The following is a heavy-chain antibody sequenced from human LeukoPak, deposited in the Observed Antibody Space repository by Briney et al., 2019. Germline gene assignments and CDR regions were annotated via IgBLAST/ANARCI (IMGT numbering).Heavy chain of an antibody. V-gene: IGHV4-38-2*01. CDR3: ARAPRDSSSSIYMRSFDD. J-gene: IGHJ4*02. CDR1: GYSTISDND. D-gene: IGHD3-22*01. CDR2: IYHSGST. Sequence: SETLSLTCAVSGYSTISDNDWVWIRQPPGQGLEWTGGIYHSGSTYYNPSLKSRVTMSVDTSKNQFSLKLSSVTAADTAVYYCARAPRDSSSSIYMRSFDDRGQETLVTVSS.